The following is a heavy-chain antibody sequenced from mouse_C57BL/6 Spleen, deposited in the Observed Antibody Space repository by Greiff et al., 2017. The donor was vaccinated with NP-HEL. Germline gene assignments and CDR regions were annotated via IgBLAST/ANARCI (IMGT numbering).Heavy chain of an antibody. D-gene: IGHD1-1*01. J-gene: IGHJ2*01. Sequence: QVQLQQPGAELVKPGASVKVSCKASGYTFTSYWMHWVKQRPGQGLEWIGRIHPSDSDTNYNQKFKGKATLTVYKSSSTAYMQLSSLTSEDAAVYYCAMGEYDGSSYFDYWGQGTTLTVSS. CDR1: GYTFTSYW. CDR2: IHPSDSDT. CDR3: AMGEYDGSSYFDY. V-gene: IGHV1-74*01.